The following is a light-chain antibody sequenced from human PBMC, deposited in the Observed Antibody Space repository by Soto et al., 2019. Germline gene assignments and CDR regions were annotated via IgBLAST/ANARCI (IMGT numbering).Light chain of an antibody. Sequence: SYELTQPPSVSVSPGQTARITCSGDALPKQYAYWYQQKPGQAPVLVIYKDSERPSGIPERFSGSSSGTTVTLTISGVQAEDEADYYCLSTDTSGTYLFGGGTKLTVL. CDR1: ALPKQY. J-gene: IGLJ2*01. V-gene: IGLV3-25*03. CDR3: LSTDTSGTYL. CDR2: KDS.